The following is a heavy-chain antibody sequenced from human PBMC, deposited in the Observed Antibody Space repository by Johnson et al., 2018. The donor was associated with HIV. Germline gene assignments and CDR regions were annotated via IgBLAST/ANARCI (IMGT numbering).Heavy chain of an antibody. CDR1: GFTFSSYA. CDR3: ARDDTLGDCSGGSCPGAFYI. CDR2: ISYDGSNK. J-gene: IGHJ3*02. V-gene: IGHV3-30-3*01. Sequence: QVQLVESGGGVVQPGRSLRLSCAASGFTFSSYAMHWVRQAPGKGLEWVAVISYDGSNKYYADSVKGRFTISRDNSKNTLYLQMNSLRAEDPAVYYCARDDTLGDCSGGSCPGAFYIWGQGTMVTVSS. D-gene: IGHD2-15*01.